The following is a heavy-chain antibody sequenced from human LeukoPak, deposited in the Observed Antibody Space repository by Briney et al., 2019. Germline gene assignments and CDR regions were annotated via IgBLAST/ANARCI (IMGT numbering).Heavy chain of an antibody. V-gene: IGHV3-11*06. CDR2: ISSSSSCT. J-gene: IGHJ4*02. CDR3: ARAPAMERSLDY. CDR1: GFTFSDYY. D-gene: IGHD5-18*01. Sequence: GGSPRLSCAASGFTFSDYYMSWIRQAPGKGLEWVSYISSSSSCTNYADSVKGRFTISRDNAKNSLYLQMNSLRAEDTAVYYCARAPAMERSLDYWGQGTLVTVSS.